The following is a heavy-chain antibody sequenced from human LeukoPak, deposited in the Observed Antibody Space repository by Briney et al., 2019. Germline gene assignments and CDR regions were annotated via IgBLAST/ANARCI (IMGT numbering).Heavy chain of an antibody. V-gene: IGHV4-34*01. CDR3: ARDPTTVASVHYYFDV. D-gene: IGHD1-1*01. Sequence: SETLSLTCRLFGRSILGYARHRTPQSPGKGLEWIGEINHSGSANYNPSFKSRVTISLHTSKNQFSLELRSVTAADTAVYYCARDPTTVASVHYYFDVWCKGTLVAVSS. J-gene: IGHJ6*03. CDR2: INHSGSA. CDR1: GRSILGYA.